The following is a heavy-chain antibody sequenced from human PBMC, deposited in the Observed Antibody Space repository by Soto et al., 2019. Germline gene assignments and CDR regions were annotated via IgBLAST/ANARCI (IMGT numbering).Heavy chain of an antibody. J-gene: IGHJ3*02. V-gene: IGHV1-69*13. D-gene: IGHD5-18*01. CDR2: IIPIFGTA. CDR1: GGTFSSYA. CDR3: ARSGYSYGWPDAFDI. Sequence: SVKVSCKASGGTFSSYAISWVRQAPGQGLEWMGGIIPIFGTANYAQKFQGRVTITADESTSTAYMELSSLRSEDTAVYYCARSGYSYGWPDAFDIWGQGTMVTVSS.